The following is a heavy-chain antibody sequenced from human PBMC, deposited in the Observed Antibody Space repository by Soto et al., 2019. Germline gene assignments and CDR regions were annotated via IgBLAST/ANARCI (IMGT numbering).Heavy chain of an antibody. Sequence: QVQLVQSGAEVKKPGASVKVSCKASGYTFTSYYMHWVRQAPGQGLEWMGIINPSGGSTSYAQKFHGRVTMTRDTSTSTVYMELSSLRSEDKAVYYCARYLGIAVAGTAFDIWGQGTMVTVSS. CDR2: INPSGGST. D-gene: IGHD6-19*01. V-gene: IGHV1-46*01. CDR3: ARYLGIAVAGTAFDI. CDR1: GYTFTSYY. J-gene: IGHJ3*02.